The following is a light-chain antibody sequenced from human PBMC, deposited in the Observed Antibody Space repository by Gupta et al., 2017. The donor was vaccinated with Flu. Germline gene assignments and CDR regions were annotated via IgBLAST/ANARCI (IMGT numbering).Light chain of an antibody. J-gene: IGKJ4*01. V-gene: IGKV3-11*01. CDR2: DAS. Sequence: GERATLSCRASQNGYSYLAWYQHKPGQAPRLLIYDASNRATGIPARFSGIGSGTDFSLTITSLEPEDFAVYYCQQRSNWPLTFGGGTKVEIK. CDR3: QQRSNWPLT. CDR1: QNGYSY.